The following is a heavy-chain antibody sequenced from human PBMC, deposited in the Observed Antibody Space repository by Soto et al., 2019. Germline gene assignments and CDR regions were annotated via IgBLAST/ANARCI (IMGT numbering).Heavy chain of an antibody. D-gene: IGHD2-8*02. V-gene: IGHV4-39*01. Sequence: QLQLQESGPGLVKPSETLSLTCTVSGGSISSSSFHWGWIRQPPGKGLEWIGSIHYSGSTYYSPSLKNRFSILVDPSRNQFSLKLSSATAADAAVYYCARRERAVGTVWWFDPWVQGTLVTVSS. CDR2: IHYSGST. CDR3: ARRERAVGTVWWFDP. J-gene: IGHJ5*02. CDR1: GGSISSSSFH.